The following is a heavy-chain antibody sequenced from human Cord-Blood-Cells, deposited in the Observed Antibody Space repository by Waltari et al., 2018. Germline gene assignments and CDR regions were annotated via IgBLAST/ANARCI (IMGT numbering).Heavy chain of an antibody. Sequence: EVQLVESGGGLIQPGGSLRLSCAASGFTVSSNYMSWVRQAPGKGLEWVSVIYSGGSTYYAESVKGRFTIARDNSKNTLYLQMNSLRAEDTAVYYCARDRSGYDGGMPWGQGTLVTVSS. CDR2: IYSGGST. CDR1: GFTVSSNY. J-gene: IGHJ4*02. D-gene: IGHD5-12*01. V-gene: IGHV3-53*01. CDR3: ARDRSGYDGGMP.